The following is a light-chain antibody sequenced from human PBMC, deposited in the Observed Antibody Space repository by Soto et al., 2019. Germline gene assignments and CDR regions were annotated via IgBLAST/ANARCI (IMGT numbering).Light chain of an antibody. CDR3: QQYGSSSWT. V-gene: IGKV3-11*01. Sequence: IVLTQSPATLSLSPGERATLSCRASQSLINFVAWYQHKPGQPPRLLIYDASKRATGIPTRFSGSGSGTDFTLTISRLEPEDFVVYYCQQYGSSSWTFGQGTKVDIK. CDR2: DAS. J-gene: IGKJ1*01. CDR1: QSLINF.